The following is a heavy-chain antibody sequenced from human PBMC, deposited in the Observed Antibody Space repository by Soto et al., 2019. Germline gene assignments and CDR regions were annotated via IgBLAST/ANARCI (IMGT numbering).Heavy chain of an antibody. V-gene: IGHV3-23*01. J-gene: IGHJ5*01. CDR2: IRCSGGST. Sequence: WGSLRLSWTVAGGTSSSHGGSWIRKARGKALECVSDIRCSGGSTYYADSVKGRFTISRDNSKTTLYLQMNSLRAEDAAVYSCARPPMSGSSCFDSWGQGTLVTVSS. CDR1: GGTSSSHG. D-gene: IGHD3-3*01. CDR3: ARPPMSGSSCFDS.